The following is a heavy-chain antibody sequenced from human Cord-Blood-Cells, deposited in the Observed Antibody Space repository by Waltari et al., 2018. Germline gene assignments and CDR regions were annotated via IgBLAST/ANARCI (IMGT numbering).Heavy chain of an antibody. CDR2: IYSGGST. CDR3: ARDESTVTDY. D-gene: IGHD4-4*01. J-gene: IGHJ4*02. CDR1: GFTVSSNS. Sequence: EVQLVESGGGLVQPGGSLRLSCAASGFTVSSNSMSWVRQAPGKELEWVSVIYSGGSTYYADSVKGRFTISRDNSKNTLYLQMNSLRAEDTAVYYCARDESTVTDYWGQGTLVTVSS. V-gene: IGHV3-66*01.